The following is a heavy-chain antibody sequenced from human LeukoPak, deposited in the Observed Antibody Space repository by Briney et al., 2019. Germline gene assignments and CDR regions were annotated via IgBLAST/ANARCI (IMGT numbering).Heavy chain of an antibody. CDR3: ARGKQWLVLTGFDY. D-gene: IGHD6-19*01. J-gene: IGHJ4*02. CDR2: INHSGST. V-gene: IGHV4-34*01. CDR1: GGSFSSYY. Sequence: SETLSLTCGVYGGSFSSYYWSWIRQPPGKGLEWIGEINHSGSTYYNPSLKSRATISGDTSKNQFTLRLSPVTAADTAVYYCARGKQWLVLTGFDYWGQGTLVTVSS.